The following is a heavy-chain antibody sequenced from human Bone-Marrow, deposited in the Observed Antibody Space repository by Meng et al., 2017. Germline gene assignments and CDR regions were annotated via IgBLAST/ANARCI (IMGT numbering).Heavy chain of an antibody. Sequence: GGSLRLSCAASGFTFSDYYMSWIRQAPGKGLEWVSYISSSGSTIYYADSVKGRFTISRDNAKNSPYLQMNSLRAEDTAVYYCARDLGVDTAIPGLDYWGQGTLVTVSS. D-gene: IGHD5-18*01. V-gene: IGHV3-11*01. CDR2: ISSSGSTI. J-gene: IGHJ4*02. CDR1: GFTFSDYY. CDR3: ARDLGVDTAIPGLDY.